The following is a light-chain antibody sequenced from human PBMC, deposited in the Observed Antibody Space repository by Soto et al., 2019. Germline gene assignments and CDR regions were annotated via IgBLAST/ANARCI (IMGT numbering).Light chain of an antibody. V-gene: IGKV3-20*01. CDR1: QSVSRYY. Sequence: EIVLTQSPGTLSLSPGERATLSCRASQSVSRYYLAWYQQKPGQAPRLLIYGASNRATGIPDRFSGSGSGTDFTLTISRLEPEDFAVYYCQQYGSSPPYTFGQGTKLEIK. CDR2: GAS. CDR3: QQYGSSPPYT. J-gene: IGKJ2*01.